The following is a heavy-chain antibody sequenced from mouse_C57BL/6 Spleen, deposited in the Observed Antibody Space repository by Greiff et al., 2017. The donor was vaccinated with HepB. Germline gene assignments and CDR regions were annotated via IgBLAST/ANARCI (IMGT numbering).Heavy chain of an antibody. CDR2: IDPETGGT. V-gene: IGHV1-15*01. Sequence: VKLQESGAELVRPGASVTLSCKASGYTFTDYEMHWVKQTPVHGLEWIGAIDPETGGTAYNQKFKGQAILTADKSSSTAYMELRSLTSEDSAVYYCTSAGFTTVVAIRYYFDYWGQGTTLTVSS. CDR1: GYTFTDYE. J-gene: IGHJ2*01. D-gene: IGHD1-1*01. CDR3: TSAGFTTVVAIRYYFDY.